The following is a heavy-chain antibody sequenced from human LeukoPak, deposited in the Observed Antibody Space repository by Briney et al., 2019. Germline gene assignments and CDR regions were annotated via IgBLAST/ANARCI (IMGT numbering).Heavy chain of an antibody. D-gene: IGHD2-2*01. CDR2: IIPILGIA. J-gene: IGHJ6*02. Sequence: GASVKVSCKASGGTFSSYAISWVRQAPGQGLEWMGRIIPILGIANYAQKFQGRVTITADKSTSTAYMELSSLRSEDTAVYYCARIIVVVPAAIPNRYYYYGMDVWGQGTTVTVSS. V-gene: IGHV1-69*04. CDR3: ARIIVVVPAAIPNRYYYYGMDV. CDR1: GGTFSSYA.